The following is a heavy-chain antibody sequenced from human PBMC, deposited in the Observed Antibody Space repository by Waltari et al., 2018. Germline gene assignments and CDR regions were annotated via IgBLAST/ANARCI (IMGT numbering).Heavy chain of an antibody. Sequence: EVQLVESGGGVVQPGRSLRLSCAASGFTFSSFAMHWVRQAPGKGPGWVTRSTYKPEYADSVEGRFTISRDSAKSSLYLQMNSLRVEDTALYYCVKDIGDGQTVGRVADAFDVWGQGTMVTVSS. V-gene: IGHV3-9*01. CDR2: STYKP. CDR3: VKDIGDGQTVGRVADAFDV. CDR1: GFTFSSFA. J-gene: IGHJ3*01. D-gene: IGHD3-16*01.